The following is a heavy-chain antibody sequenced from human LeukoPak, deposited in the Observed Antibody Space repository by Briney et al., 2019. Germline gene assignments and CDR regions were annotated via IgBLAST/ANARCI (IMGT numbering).Heavy chain of an antibody. CDR2: ISYDGSNK. V-gene: IGHV3-30-3*01. J-gene: IGHJ4*02. CDR3: ARDLLLDYDFWSGYRFDY. Sequence: PGGSLRLSCAASGFTFSSYAMHWVRQAPGKGLEWVAVISYDGSNKYYADSVKGRFTISRDNSKNTLYLQMNSLRAEDTAVYYCARDLLLDYDFWSGYRFDYWGQGTLVTVSS. D-gene: IGHD3-3*01. CDR1: GFTFSSYA.